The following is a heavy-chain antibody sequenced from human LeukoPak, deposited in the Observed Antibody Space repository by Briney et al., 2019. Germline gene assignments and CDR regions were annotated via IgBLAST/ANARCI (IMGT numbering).Heavy chain of an antibody. D-gene: IGHD2-2*01. CDR1: GYTFTSYD. CDR2: MNPNSGNT. J-gene: IGHJ5*02. Sequence: SVKVSCKASGYTFTSYDINWVRQAAGRGLEWMGWMNPNSGNTGYAQKFQGRVTMTRNTSISTAYMELSSLRSEDTAVYYCARDSTSDNWFDPWGQGTLVTVSS. CDR3: ARDSTSDNWFDP. V-gene: IGHV1-8*01.